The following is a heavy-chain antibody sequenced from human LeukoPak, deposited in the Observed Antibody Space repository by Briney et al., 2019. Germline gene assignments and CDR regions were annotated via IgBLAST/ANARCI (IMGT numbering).Heavy chain of an antibody. CDR2: ISGSGGST. Sequence: GGSLRLSCAASGFTFSSYAMSWVRQAPGKGLEWVSAISGSGGSTYYADSVKGRFTISRDNSKNTLYLQMGSLRAEDMAVYYCARVVAYYYDSSGYFDYWGQGTLVTVSS. J-gene: IGHJ4*02. CDR1: GFTFSSYA. V-gene: IGHV3-23*01. CDR3: ARVVAYYYDSSGYFDY. D-gene: IGHD3-22*01.